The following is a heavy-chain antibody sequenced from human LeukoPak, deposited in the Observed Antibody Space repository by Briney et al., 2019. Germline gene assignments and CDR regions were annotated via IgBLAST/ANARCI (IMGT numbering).Heavy chain of an antibody. Sequence: GGSLRLSCAASGFTFSSYAMSWVRQAPGKGLEWVSAISGSGSSTSYADSVKGRFTISRDNSKNTLYLQMNSLRAEDTAVYYCAKDFVVALRHWGQGTLVTVSS. CDR2: ISGSGSST. D-gene: IGHD2-2*01. J-gene: IGHJ4*02. V-gene: IGHV3-23*01. CDR3: AKDFVVALRH. CDR1: GFTFSSYA.